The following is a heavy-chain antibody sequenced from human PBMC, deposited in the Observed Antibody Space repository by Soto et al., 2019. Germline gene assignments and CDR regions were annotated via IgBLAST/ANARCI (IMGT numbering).Heavy chain of an antibody. Sequence: PSETLSLTCAVSGGSSSSGGYSLSWIRQPPGKGLEWIGYIYHSGSTYYNPSLKSRVTISVDTSKNQFSLKLSSVTAADTAVYYCARVSGIYYYGMDVWGQGTTVTVSS. J-gene: IGHJ6*02. D-gene: IGHD3-10*01. V-gene: IGHV4-30-2*01. CDR1: GGSSSSGGYS. CDR2: IYHSGST. CDR3: ARVSGIYYYGMDV.